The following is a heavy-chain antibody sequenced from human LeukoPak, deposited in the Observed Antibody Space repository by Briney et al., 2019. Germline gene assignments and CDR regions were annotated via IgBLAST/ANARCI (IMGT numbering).Heavy chain of an antibody. Sequence: GESLQISCKGSGYSFTSYWIGWVRQMPGKGLEWMGIIYPGDSDTRYSPSFQGQVTISADKSISTAYLQWSSLKASDTAMYYCARLNFYDSSGYGFFGALDIWGQGTMVTVSS. CDR2: IYPGDSDT. V-gene: IGHV5-51*01. D-gene: IGHD3-22*01. J-gene: IGHJ3*02. CDR1: GYSFTSYW. CDR3: ARLNFYDSSGYGFFGALDI.